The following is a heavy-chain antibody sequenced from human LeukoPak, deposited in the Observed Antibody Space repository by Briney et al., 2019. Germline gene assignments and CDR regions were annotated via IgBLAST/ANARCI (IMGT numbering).Heavy chain of an antibody. J-gene: IGHJ4*02. Sequence: SETLSLICSVSGGSFSDYFWSWIRQPPGKGLEWIGEIDDGGNTNYNPSLMSRVIVSMEKSKKQFSLVMRSMTAADTAVYYCARENFGDVFDYWGQGTLVTVSS. D-gene: IGHD4-17*01. CDR1: GGSFSDYF. CDR2: IDDGGNT. V-gene: IGHV4-34*01. CDR3: ARENFGDVFDY.